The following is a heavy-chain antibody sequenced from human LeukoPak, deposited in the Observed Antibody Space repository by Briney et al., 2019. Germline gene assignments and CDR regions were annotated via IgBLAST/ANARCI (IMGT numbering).Heavy chain of an antibody. J-gene: IGHJ3*02. V-gene: IGHV3-30*02. D-gene: IGHD5-18*01. Sequence: GGSLRLSCAASGFTFSSYGMHWVRQAPGKGLEWVAFIRYDGSNKYYADSVKGRFTISRDNPKNTLYLQMNSLRAEDTAVYYCAKDRPRGYSYGSYAFDIWGQGTMVTVSS. CDR2: IRYDGSNK. CDR3: AKDRPRGYSYGSYAFDI. CDR1: GFTFSSYG.